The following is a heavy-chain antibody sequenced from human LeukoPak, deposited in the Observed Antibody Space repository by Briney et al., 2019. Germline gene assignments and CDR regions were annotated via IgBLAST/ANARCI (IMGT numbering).Heavy chain of an antibody. D-gene: IGHD6-19*01. V-gene: IGHV1-69*04. Sequence: ASVKVSCKASGGTFSSYAISWVRQAPGQGLEWMGRIIPILGIANYAQKFQGRVTITADESTSTAYMELSSLRSEDTAVYYCARRVTGYSSGWYLDYWGQGTLVTVSS. CDR3: ARRVTGYSSGWYLDY. J-gene: IGHJ4*02. CDR2: IIPILGIA. CDR1: GGTFSSYA.